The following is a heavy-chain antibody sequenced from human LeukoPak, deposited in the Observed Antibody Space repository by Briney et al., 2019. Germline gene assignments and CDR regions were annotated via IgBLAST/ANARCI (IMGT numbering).Heavy chain of an antibody. CDR3: ARGCSSTTCSWPFDY. CDR1: GYTFTSYD. Sequence: ASVTVCCKASGYTFTSYDIHWVRQAPGQGLEWMGWMSPNSGNTVYAQKFQGRVTMTGNTPISTAYMELSSLSSEDTAVYYCARGCSSTTCSWPFDYWGQGTLVTVSS. V-gene: IGHV1-8*01. CDR2: MSPNSGNT. J-gene: IGHJ4*02. D-gene: IGHD2-2*01.